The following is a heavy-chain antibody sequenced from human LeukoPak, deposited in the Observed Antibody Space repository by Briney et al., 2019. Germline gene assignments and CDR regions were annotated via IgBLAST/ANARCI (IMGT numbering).Heavy chain of an antibody. Sequence: PGGSLRLSCAASGFTVSTNYMSWVRQGPGKGLEWVSIIYAGGNTYYADSVKGRFTISRDNSKNTLYLQMNSLRAEDTAVYYCARRVWGTNRYTDCWGQGTLVTVSS. D-gene: IGHD3-16*02. CDR3: ARRVWGTNRYTDC. V-gene: IGHV3-53*01. CDR1: GFTVSTNY. CDR2: IYAGGNT. J-gene: IGHJ4*02.